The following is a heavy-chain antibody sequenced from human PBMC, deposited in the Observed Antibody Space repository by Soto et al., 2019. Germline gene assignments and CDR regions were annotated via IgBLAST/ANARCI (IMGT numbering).Heavy chain of an antibody. Sequence: SETLSLTCTVSGGSISSYYWSWIRQPPGKGLEWIGYIYYSGSTNYNPSLKSRVTISVDTSKNQFSLKLSSVTAADTAVYYYARVSSDLTSGYDYVGYYYYYYMDVWGKGTTVTVSS. V-gene: IGHV4-59*01. CDR3: ARVSSDLTSGYDYVGYYYYYYMDV. CDR2: IYYSGST. D-gene: IGHD5-12*01. CDR1: GGSISSYY. J-gene: IGHJ6*03.